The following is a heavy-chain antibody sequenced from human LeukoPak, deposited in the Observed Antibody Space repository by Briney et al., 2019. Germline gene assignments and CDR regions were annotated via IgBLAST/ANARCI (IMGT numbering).Heavy chain of an antibody. D-gene: IGHD2-15*01. Sequence: GSLRLSCAASGFTFSSYSMNWVRQAPGKGLEWVSSISSSSSYIYYADSVKGRFTISRDNAKNPLYLQMNSLRAEDTAVYYCARASFQDYYYGMDVWGQGTTVTVSS. J-gene: IGHJ6*02. V-gene: IGHV3-21*01. CDR2: ISSSSSYI. CDR1: GFTFSSYS. CDR3: ARASFQDYYYGMDV.